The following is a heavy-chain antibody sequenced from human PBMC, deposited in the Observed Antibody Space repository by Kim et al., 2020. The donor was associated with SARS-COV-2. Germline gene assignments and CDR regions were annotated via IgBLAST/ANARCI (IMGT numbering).Heavy chain of an antibody. CDR2: ISWNSGSI. V-gene: IGHV3-9*01. D-gene: IGHD3-10*01. J-gene: IGHJ3*02. Sequence: GGSLRLSCAASGFTFDDYAMHWVRQAPGKGLEWVSGISWNSGSIGYADSVKGRFTISRDNAKNSLYLQMNSLRAEDTALYYCAKTGRRSGFAFDIWGQGT. CDR1: GFTFDDYA. CDR3: AKTGRRSGFAFDI.